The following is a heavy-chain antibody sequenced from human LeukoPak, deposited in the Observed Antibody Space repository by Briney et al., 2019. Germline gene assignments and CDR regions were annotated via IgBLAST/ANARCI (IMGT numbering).Heavy chain of an antibody. CDR3: AKANVDGDYYYMDV. J-gene: IGHJ6*03. D-gene: IGHD5-12*01. V-gene: IGHV3-23*01. CDR1: GFTFSNYA. Sequence: GGSLRLSCAAFGFTFSNYAMTWVRQAPGKGLEGVSGIRGSSGNTYYADSVKGRFTISRDNSKNTLYLQMNSLRDEDTAVYYCAKANVDGDYYYMDVWGKGTTVTVSS. CDR2: IRGSSGNT.